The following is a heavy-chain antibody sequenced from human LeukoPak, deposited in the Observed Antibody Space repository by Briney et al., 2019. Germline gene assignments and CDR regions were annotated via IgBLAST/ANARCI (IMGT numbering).Heavy chain of an antibody. CDR1: GGSISSYY. V-gene: IGHV4-59*08. D-gene: IGHD1-1*01. CDR2: IYYSGST. J-gene: IGHJ6*02. CDR3: ARLSPTRYYYGMDV. Sequence: KPSETLSLTCTVSGGSISSYYWSWIRQPPGKGLEWIGYIYYSGSTNYNPSLKSRVTISVDTSKNQYSLKLSSVTAADTAVYYCARLSPTRYYYGMDVWGQGTTVTVSS.